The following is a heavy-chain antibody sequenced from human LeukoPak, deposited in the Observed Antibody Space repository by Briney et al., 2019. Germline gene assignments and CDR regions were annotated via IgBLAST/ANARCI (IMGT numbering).Heavy chain of an antibody. V-gene: IGHV4-38-2*02. J-gene: IGHJ5*02. CDR2: IYHTGTT. Sequence: SEPLSLTCNVSGDSISSGYYWGWIRQSPGKGLGGIGSIYHTGTTNYNPSLHRRLTMSVDKAKSPFFLSLTPVTAADHALFLCGKGIKCSSMSCDAFDPWGQGTPVTVSP. D-gene: IGHD2-2*01. CDR3: GKGIKCSSMSCDAFDP. CDR1: GDSISSGYY.